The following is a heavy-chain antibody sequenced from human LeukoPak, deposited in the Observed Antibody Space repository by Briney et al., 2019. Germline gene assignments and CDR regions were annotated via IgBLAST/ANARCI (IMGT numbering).Heavy chain of an antibody. Sequence: GGSLRFSCTASGFTFSSTGMHWVRKAPGKGLEWVSYIRYDGNNKDYGDSVKGRLTVSRDNSKNALYLQMNSLRVEDTAVYYCARTYNPDYWGQGTLVTVSS. CDR2: IRYDGNNK. J-gene: IGHJ4*02. CDR3: ARTYNPDY. CDR1: GFTFSSTG. D-gene: IGHD1-14*01. V-gene: IGHV3-30*02.